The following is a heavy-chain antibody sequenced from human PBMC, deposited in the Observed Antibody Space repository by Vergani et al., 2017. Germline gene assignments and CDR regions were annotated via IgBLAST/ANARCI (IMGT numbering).Heavy chain of an antibody. CDR3: AREGGGMVRGEPAWFDP. J-gene: IGHJ5*02. CDR1: GGSISSYY. V-gene: IGHV4-59*01. D-gene: IGHD3-10*01. CDR2: IYYSGST. Sequence: QVQLQESGPGLVKPSETLSLTCTVSGGSISSYYWSWIRQPPGKGLEWIGYIYYSGSTNYNPSLKSRVTISVDTSKNQFSLKLSSVTAADTAVYYCAREGGGMVRGEPAWFDPWGQGTLVTVSS.